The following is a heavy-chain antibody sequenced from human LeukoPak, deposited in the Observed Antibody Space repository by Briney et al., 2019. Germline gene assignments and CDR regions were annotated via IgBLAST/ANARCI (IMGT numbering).Heavy chain of an antibody. CDR2: ISYDGSNK. CDR3: ARDGVVYAIPNWFDP. D-gene: IGHD2-8*02. CDR1: GFTFSSYA. V-gene: IGHV3-30*01. Sequence: GRSLRLSCAASGFTFSSYAMHWVRQAPGKGLEWVAVISYDGSNKYYADSVKGRFTISRDNSKNTLYLQMNSLRAEDTAVYYCARDGVVYAIPNWFDPWGQGTLVTVSS. J-gene: IGHJ5*02.